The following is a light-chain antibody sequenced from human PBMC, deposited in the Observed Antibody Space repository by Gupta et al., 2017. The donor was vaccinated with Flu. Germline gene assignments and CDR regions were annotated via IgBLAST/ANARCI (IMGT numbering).Light chain of an antibody. CDR2: EVS. CDR1: SSDVGGYNY. Sequence: GTSSDVGGYNYVSWYQQHPGKAPKLMIYEVSNRPSGVSNRFSGSKSGNTASPTISGLQAEDEADYYCSSYTSSIVVFGGGTKLTVL. CDR3: SSYTSSIVV. V-gene: IGLV2-14*01. J-gene: IGLJ2*01.